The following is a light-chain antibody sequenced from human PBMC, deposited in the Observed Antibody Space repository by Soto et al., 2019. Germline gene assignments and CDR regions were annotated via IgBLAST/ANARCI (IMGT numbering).Light chain of an antibody. V-gene: IGKV3-11*01. Sequence: EIVLTQSPATLSLSPGERATLSCRASQSLSTYLDWYQQKPGQAPKILIYDASKRATGIPARFSGSGYGTDFTLTISSLEPEDFAVYYCQQRANGFTFGPGTRVEFK. CDR2: DAS. CDR3: QQRANGFT. J-gene: IGKJ3*01. CDR1: QSLSTY.